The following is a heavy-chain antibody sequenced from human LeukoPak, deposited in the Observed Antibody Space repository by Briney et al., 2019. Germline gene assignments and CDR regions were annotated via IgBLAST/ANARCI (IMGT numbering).Heavy chain of an antibody. Sequence: GASVKVSCKASGYTFTGYYMHWVRQAPGQGLEWMGWINPNSGGTNYAQKFQGRVTMTRDTSISTAYMELSRLRSDDTAVYYCARAIKPRSITMVRGAHADAFDIWGQGTMVTVSS. CDR2: INPNSGGT. CDR3: ARAIKPRSITMVRGAHADAFDI. J-gene: IGHJ3*02. V-gene: IGHV1-2*02. CDR1: GYTFTGYY. D-gene: IGHD3-10*01.